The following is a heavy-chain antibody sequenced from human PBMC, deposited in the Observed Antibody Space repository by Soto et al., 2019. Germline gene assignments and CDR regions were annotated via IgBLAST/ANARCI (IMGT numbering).Heavy chain of an antibody. CDR1: VDNVSSNSAA. Sequence: SQTLSLTCAISVDNVSSNSAAWNLIRQSPSRGLEWLGRTYYRSKLYKDYDLSVKSRITINLDTSKNQISLQLTSVTPEDTAVYYCARGAVADQRRVFDSWGQGNRANVSS. CDR3: ARGAVADQRRVFDS. V-gene: IGHV6-1*01. CDR2: TYYRSKLYK. J-gene: IGHJ4*02. D-gene: IGHD6-19*01.